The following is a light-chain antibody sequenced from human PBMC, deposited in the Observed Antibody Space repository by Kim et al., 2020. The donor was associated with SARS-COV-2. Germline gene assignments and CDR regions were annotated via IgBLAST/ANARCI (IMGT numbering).Light chain of an antibody. CDR2: KTS. J-gene: IGKJ1*01. CDR1: ENVSGR. Sequence: SVGDGVTSTCRASENVSGRLAWYQQKPGKAPNLLIYKTSNLENGVPSRFSGSGSGTEFTLTITSLQADDFATYYCQQYNTYSPWAFGQGTKVDIK. CDR3: QQYNTYSPWA. V-gene: IGKV1-5*03.